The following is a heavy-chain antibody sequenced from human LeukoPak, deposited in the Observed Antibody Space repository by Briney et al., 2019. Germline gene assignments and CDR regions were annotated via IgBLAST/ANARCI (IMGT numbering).Heavy chain of an antibody. CDR1: GGTFSSYA. J-gene: IGHJ4*02. Sequence: GASVKVSCKASGGTFSSYAISWVRQAPGQGLEWMGGIIPIFGTANYAQKFQGRVTITADESTSTAYMELSSQRSEDTAVYYCARGDQYSSGHGGSFDYWGQGTLVTVSS. V-gene: IGHV1-69*13. CDR3: ARGDQYSSGHGGSFDY. CDR2: IIPIFGTA. D-gene: IGHD6-19*01.